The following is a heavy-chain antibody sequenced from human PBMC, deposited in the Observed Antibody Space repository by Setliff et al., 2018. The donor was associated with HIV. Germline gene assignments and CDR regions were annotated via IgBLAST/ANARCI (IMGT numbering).Heavy chain of an antibody. CDR1: DHSTGGAFY. CDR2: IYHNGNT. Sequence: SETLSLTCTVSDHSTGGAFYWGWIRQSPGKGLGWIGTIYHNGNTFYPPSLGSRSTLSLETSKKTSSLKRKSVTAADTAVCYWARGISPAAAGDWRYYYLDVWGKGITVTVSS. D-gene: IGHD6-13*01. J-gene: IGHJ6*03. CDR3: ARGISPAAAGDWRYYYLDV. V-gene: IGHV4-38-2*02.